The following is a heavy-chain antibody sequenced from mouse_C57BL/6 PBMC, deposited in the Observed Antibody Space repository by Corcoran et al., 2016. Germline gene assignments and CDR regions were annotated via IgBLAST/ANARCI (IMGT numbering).Heavy chain of an antibody. CDR1: GYTFTDYY. CDR3: ANGNYCDY. CDR2: INPNNGGT. D-gene: IGHD2-1*01. J-gene: IGHJ2*01. Sequence: EVQLQQSGPELVKPGASVKISCKASGYTFTDYYMNWVKQSHGKSLEWIGDINPNNGGTSYNQKFKGKATLTVDKSSSTAYMELRSLTSEDSAVYYCANGNYCDYWGQGTTLTVSS. V-gene: IGHV1-26*01.